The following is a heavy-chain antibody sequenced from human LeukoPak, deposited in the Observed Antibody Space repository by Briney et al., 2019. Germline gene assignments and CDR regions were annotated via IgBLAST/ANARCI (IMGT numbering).Heavy chain of an antibody. CDR3: GTLRGELGLEAFDI. D-gene: IGHD1-7*01. V-gene: IGHV3-23*01. CDR2: ISGSGDGT. CDR1: GFTFSTYA. Sequence: GGSLRLSCAVSGFTFSTYAMHWVRQVPVKGLEWVSAISGSGDGTFYADSVKGRFTISRDNSKNTLYLQMNSLRAEDTAVYYCGTLRGELGLEAFDIWGQGTMVTVSS. J-gene: IGHJ3*02.